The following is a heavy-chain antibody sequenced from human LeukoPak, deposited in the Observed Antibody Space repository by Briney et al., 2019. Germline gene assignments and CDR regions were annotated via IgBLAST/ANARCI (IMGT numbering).Heavy chain of an antibody. CDR3: ARSFHDYGDSDYYYMDV. CDR2: IKQDGSEK. D-gene: IGHD4-17*01. J-gene: IGHJ6*03. CDR1: GFTFSSYW. V-gene: IGHV3-7*01. Sequence: GGSLRLSCAASGFTFSSYWMSWVRQAPGKGLEWVANIKQDGSEKYYVDSVKGRFTIFRDNAKNSLYLQMNSLRAEDTAVYYCARSFHDYGDSDYYYMDVWGKGTTVTISS.